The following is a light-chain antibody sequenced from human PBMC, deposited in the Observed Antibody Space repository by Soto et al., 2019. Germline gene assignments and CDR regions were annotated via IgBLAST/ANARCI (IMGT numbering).Light chain of an antibody. Sequence: QSALTQPASVSGSPGQSITISCTGTSSDVGSYNLVSWYQQHPGTAPKLMIYEGSKRPSGGSNRFSGSKSGTTASLTLSGLQAEDEADYYCCSYAGSSTLYVFGTGTKLTVL. CDR1: SSDVGSYNL. V-gene: IGLV2-23*01. CDR3: CSYAGSSTLYV. J-gene: IGLJ1*01. CDR2: EGS.